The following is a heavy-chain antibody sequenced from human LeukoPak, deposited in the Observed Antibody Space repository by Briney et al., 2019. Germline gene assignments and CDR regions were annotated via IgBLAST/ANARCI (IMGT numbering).Heavy chain of an antibody. Sequence: ASVKVSCKASGYTFTSSYDINWVRQAPGQGLEWMGWMNPYSGITGYPQKFQGRVTMTRDTSISTAYMELSSLTSEDTAVYFCARENVNRGSSWGYDYFGMDVWGQGTAVTVSS. CDR3: ARENVNRGSSWGYDYFGMDV. D-gene: IGHD6-13*01. J-gene: IGHJ6*02. V-gene: IGHV1-8*01. CDR2: MNPYSGIT. CDR1: GYTFTSSYD.